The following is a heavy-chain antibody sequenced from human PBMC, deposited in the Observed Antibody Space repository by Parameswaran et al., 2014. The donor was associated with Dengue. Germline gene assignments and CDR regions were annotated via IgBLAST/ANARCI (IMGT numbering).Heavy chain of an antibody. CDR2: ISSSSYTI. J-gene: IGHJ6*02. CDR3: ARDRMEWGDYYGMDV. Sequence: WIRQPPGKGLEWVSYISSSSYTIYYADSVKGRFTISRDNAKNSLYLEMNSLRPEDTAVYYCARDRMEWGDYYGMDVWGQGTTVTVSS. D-gene: IGHD3-3*01. V-gene: IGHV3-11*01.